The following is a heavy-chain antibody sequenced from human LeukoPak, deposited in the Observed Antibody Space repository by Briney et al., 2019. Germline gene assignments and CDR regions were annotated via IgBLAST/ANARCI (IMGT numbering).Heavy chain of an antibody. V-gene: IGHV4-34*01. CDR3: ARGPTYYDILTGLRL. D-gene: IGHD3-9*01. J-gene: IGHJ4*02. Sequence: SETLSLTCAVYGGSFSGYYWSWIRQPPGKGLEWIGEINHSGSTNYNPSLKSRVTISVDTSKNQFSLKLSSVTAAGTAVYYCARGPTYYDILTGLRLWGQGTLVTVSS. CDR1: GGSFSGYY. CDR2: INHSGST.